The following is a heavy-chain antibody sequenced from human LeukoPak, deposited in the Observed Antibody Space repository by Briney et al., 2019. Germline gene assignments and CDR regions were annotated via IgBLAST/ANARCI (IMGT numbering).Heavy chain of an antibody. Sequence: PGGSLRLSCAASGFTFSSHSMNWVRQAPGKGLEWVSYIISSSSTIYYADSVKGRFTISRDNAKNSLYLQMNSLRADDTAVYYCARAVGYGSGSPRMDVWGNGTTVTVSS. D-gene: IGHD3-10*01. V-gene: IGHV3-48*01. J-gene: IGHJ6*04. CDR1: GFTFSSHS. CDR3: ARAVGYGSGSPRMDV. CDR2: IISSSSTI.